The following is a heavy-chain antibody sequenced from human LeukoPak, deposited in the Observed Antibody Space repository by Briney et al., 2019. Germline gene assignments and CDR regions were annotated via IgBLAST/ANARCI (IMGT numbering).Heavy chain of an antibody. CDR1: GYTFTSYD. J-gene: IGHJ4*02. CDR3: ARGRAGEQQLVDY. Sequence: GASVKVSCKASGYTFTSYDINWVRQATGQGLEWMGWMNPNSGNTNYAQKLQGRVTMTTDTSTSTAYMELRSLRSDDTAVYYCARGRAGEQQLVDYWGQGTLVTVSS. CDR2: MNPNSGNT. V-gene: IGHV1-8*01. D-gene: IGHD6-13*01.